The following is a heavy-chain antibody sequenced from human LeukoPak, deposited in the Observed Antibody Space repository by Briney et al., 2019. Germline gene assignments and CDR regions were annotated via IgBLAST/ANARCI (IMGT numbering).Heavy chain of an antibody. CDR1: GGSISSYY. CDR2: IYYSGST. D-gene: IGHD6-6*01. J-gene: IGHJ4*02. V-gene: IGHV4-59*01. Sequence: SETLSLTCTVSGGSISSYYWSWIRQPPGKGLEWIGYIYYSGSTNYNPSLRSRVTISVDTSKNQFSLKLSSATAADTAVYYCARHKQAARHVPEFDYWGQGTLVTVSS. CDR3: ARHKQAARHVPEFDY.